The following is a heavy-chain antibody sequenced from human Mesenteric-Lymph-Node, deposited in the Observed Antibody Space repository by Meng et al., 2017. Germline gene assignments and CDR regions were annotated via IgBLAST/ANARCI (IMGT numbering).Heavy chain of an antibody. D-gene: IGHD6-19*01. CDR3: ARVVAVAGTDAFDI. CDR2: IYYSGST. CDR1: GGSISSYY. Sequence: SETLSLTCTVSGGSISSYYWSWIRQPPGKGLEWIGYIYYSGSTNYNPSLKSRVTISVDTSKNQFSLKLSSVTAADTAVYYRARVVAVAGTDAFDIWGQGTMVTVSS. J-gene: IGHJ3*02. V-gene: IGHV4-59*01.